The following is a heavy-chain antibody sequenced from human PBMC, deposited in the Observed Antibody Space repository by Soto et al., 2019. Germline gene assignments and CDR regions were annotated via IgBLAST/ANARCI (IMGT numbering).Heavy chain of an antibody. Sequence: SETLSLTCTVSGGSISSYYWSWIRQPPGKGLEWIGYIYYSGSTNYNPSLKSRVTISVDTSKNQFSLKLSSVTAADTAVYYCARLNYYGSGSSLDAFDIWGQGTMVTVSS. D-gene: IGHD3-10*01. CDR3: ARLNYYGSGSSLDAFDI. CDR2: IYYSGST. J-gene: IGHJ3*02. V-gene: IGHV4-59*01. CDR1: GGSISSYY.